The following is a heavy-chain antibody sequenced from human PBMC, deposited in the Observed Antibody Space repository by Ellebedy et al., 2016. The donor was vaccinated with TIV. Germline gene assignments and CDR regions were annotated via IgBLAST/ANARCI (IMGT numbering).Heavy chain of an antibody. J-gene: IGHJ4*02. CDR1: GFTFEDYG. CDR3: ARIPRHSYDSTGAYYFDL. V-gene: IGHV3-20*04. CDR2: INWSGDIT. Sequence: GESLKISCVVSGFTFEDYGMTWVRQFPGKGLERVCGINWSGDITEYAESVKGRFTISRENGKRSLYLQMNSLRVEDTALYYCARIPRHSYDSTGAYYFDLWGQGVSVTVSS. D-gene: IGHD3-22*01.